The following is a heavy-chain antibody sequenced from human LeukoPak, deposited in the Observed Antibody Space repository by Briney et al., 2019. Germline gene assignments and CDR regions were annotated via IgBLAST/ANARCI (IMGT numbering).Heavy chain of an antibody. Sequence: GGSLRLSCAASGFTFSSYSMNWVRQAPGKGLEWVSSISSSSSYIYYADSVKGRFTISRDNAKHSLYLQMNSLRAEDTAVYYCARDDFWSGYPPPYFDYWGQGTLVTVSS. V-gene: IGHV3-21*01. J-gene: IGHJ4*02. CDR3: ARDDFWSGYPPPYFDY. CDR2: ISSSSSYI. D-gene: IGHD3-3*01. CDR1: GFTFSSYS.